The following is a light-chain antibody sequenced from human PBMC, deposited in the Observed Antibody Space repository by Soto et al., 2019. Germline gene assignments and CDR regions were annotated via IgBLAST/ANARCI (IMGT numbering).Light chain of an antibody. Sequence: EIVMTQSPATLSVSPGERATLSGRASKSVSSNLAWYQQKPGQAPRLLIYGASTRATGIPARFSGSGSGTEFTLTISSLQSEDFAVYYCQQYNNWPPWTFGQGTKVEIK. CDR2: GAS. J-gene: IGKJ1*01. CDR1: KSVSSN. V-gene: IGKV3-15*01. CDR3: QQYNNWPPWT.